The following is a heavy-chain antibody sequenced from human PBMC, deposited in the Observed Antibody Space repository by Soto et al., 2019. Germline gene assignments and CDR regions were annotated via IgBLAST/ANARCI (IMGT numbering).Heavy chain of an antibody. V-gene: IGHV3-30-3*01. CDR2: ISYDGSNK. Sequence: GGSLRLSCAASGFTFSSYAMHWVRQAPGKGLEWVAVISYDGSNKYYADSVKGRFTISRDNSKNTLYLQMNSLRAEDTAVYYCARDAAYTMVRGVIISHLDYWGQGTLVTISS. J-gene: IGHJ4*02. CDR3: ARDAAYTMVRGVIISHLDY. D-gene: IGHD3-10*01. CDR1: GFTFSSYA.